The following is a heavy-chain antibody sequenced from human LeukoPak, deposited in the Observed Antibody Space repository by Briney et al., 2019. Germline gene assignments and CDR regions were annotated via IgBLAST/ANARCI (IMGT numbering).Heavy chain of an antibody. Sequence: GGSLRLSCVASGFTFSSYGMHWVRQAPGKGLEWVAVISYDGSNKYYADSVKGRFTISRDNSKNTLYLQMNSLRAEDTAVYYCAKARFVTTGYFDYWGQGTLVTVSS. CDR1: GFTFSSYG. CDR3: AKARFVTTGYFDY. CDR2: ISYDGSNK. V-gene: IGHV3-30*18. J-gene: IGHJ4*02. D-gene: IGHD1-1*01.